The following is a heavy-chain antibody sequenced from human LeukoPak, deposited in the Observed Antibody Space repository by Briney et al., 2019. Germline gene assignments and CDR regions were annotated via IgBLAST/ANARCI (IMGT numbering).Heavy chain of an antibody. CDR3: AREPNSDLLHYYGMDV. CDR2: IYYSGST. CDR1: GGSISSGDYY. V-gene: IGHV4-30-4*01. D-gene: IGHD1/OR15-1a*01. J-gene: IGHJ6*02. Sequence: SQTLSLTCTVSGGSISSGDYYWSWIRQPPGKGLEWIGDIYYSGSTYYNPSLKSRVTISVDTSKNQFSLKLSSVTAADTAVYYCAREPNSDLLHYYGMDVWGQGTTVTVSS.